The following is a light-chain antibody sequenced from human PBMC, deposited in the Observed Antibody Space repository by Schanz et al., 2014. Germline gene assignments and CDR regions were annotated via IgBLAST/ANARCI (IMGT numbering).Light chain of an antibody. J-gene: IGLJ3*02. CDR3: SSYTSSTTLV. CDR2: DVT. Sequence: QSALTQPPSASGSPGQSVTISCSGTSSDIGGYNYVSWYQQHPGKAPKLIIYDVTNRPSGVSHRFSGSKSGNTASLTISGLQAEDEADYYCSSYTSSTTLVFGGGTKLTVL. CDR1: SSDIGGYNY. V-gene: IGLV2-14*03.